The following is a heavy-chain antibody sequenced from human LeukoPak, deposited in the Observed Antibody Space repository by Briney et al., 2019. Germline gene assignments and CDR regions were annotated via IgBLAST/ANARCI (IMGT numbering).Heavy chain of an antibody. D-gene: IGHD6-6*01. J-gene: IGHJ4*02. CDR1: GFTFSTYS. V-gene: IGHV3-48*04. CDR3: ARGRGWYSSSFFDY. CDR2: ISGSSSSI. Sequence: GGSLRLSCAASGFTFSTYSMNWVRQAPGKGLEWVSYISGSSSSIYYADSVKGRFTISRDNAKNSLYLQMNSLRAEDTAVYYCARGRGWYSSSFFDYWGQGTLVTVSS.